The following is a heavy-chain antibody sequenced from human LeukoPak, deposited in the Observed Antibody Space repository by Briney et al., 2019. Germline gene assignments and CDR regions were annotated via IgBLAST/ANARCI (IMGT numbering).Heavy chain of an antibody. D-gene: IGHD1-14*01. J-gene: IGHJ4*02. V-gene: IGHV3-74*01. CDR1: GFTFSSYW. Sequence: GGSLRLSCAASGFTFSSYWMHWARQVPGKGLVWVARINPGGSSITYADSVKGRFTISRDNAKNTLYLQMDSLRAEDTGVYYCARSNQADDYWGQGTLVTVSS. CDR2: INPGGSSI. CDR3: ARSNQADDY.